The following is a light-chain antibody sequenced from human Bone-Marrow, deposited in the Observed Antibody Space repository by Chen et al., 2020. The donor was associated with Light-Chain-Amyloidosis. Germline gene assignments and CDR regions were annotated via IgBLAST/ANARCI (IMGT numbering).Light chain of an antibody. CDR1: DLPTKY. J-gene: IGLJ2*01. Sequence: SYELTQPPSVSVSPGQPARITCSGDDLPTKYAYWYQQKPGQAPVLVIHRDTERPSGISERFSGSSSGTTAKLTISGVQAEDETDYHCQSADSSGTYEVIFGGGTKLTV. CDR2: RDT. CDR3: QSADSSGTYEVI. V-gene: IGLV3-25*03.